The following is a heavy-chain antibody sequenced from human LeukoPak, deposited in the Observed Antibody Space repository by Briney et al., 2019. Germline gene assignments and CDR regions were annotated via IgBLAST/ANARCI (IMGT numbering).Heavy chain of an antibody. J-gene: IGHJ4*02. V-gene: IGHV1-69*04. D-gene: IGHD4-23*01. Sequence: ASVKVSCKASGGTFSSYAISWVRQAPGQGLEWMGRIIPILGIANYAQKFQGRVTITADKSTSTAYMELSSLRSEDTAVYYCARDYYGGNSDDYWGQGTLVTVSS. CDR2: IIPILGIA. CDR1: GGTFSSYA. CDR3: ARDYYGGNSDDY.